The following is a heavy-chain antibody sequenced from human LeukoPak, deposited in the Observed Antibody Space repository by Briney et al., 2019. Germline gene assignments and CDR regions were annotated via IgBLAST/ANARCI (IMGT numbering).Heavy chain of an antibody. Sequence: SVKVSCKASGGTFSSYTISWVRQAPGQGLEWMGRIIPILSIANYAQKFQGRVTITADKSTSTAYMELSSLRSEDTAVYYCARGTAMALDYWGQGTLVTVSS. CDR1: GGTFSSYT. CDR3: ARGTAMALDY. D-gene: IGHD5-18*01. CDR2: IIPILSIA. V-gene: IGHV1-69*02. J-gene: IGHJ4*02.